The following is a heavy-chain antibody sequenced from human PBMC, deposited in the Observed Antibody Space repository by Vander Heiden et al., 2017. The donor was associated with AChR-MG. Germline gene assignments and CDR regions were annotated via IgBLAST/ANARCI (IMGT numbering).Heavy chain of an antibody. CDR3: ARSGGDIVVVPAALDY. J-gene: IGHJ4*02. V-gene: IGHV3-30-3*01. D-gene: IGHD2-2*01. Sequence: QVQLVESGGGVVQPGRSLRLSCAASGFTFSSYAMHWVRQAPGKGLEWVAVISYDGSNKYYADSVKGRFTISRDNSKNTLYLQMNSLRAEDTAVYYCARSGGDIVVVPAALDYWGQGTLVTVSS. CDR2: ISYDGSNK. CDR1: GFTFSSYA.